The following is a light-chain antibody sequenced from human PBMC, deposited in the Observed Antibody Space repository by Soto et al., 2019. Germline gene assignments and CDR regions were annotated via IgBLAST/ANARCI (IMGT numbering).Light chain of an antibody. CDR1: SSDVGSYDL. CDR2: EVS. J-gene: IGLJ2*01. CDR3: CSYAGSTTLI. V-gene: IGLV2-23*02. Sequence: QSALTQPASVSGSPGQSITISCTGTSSDVGSYDLVSWYQQYPGKAPKLMIYEVSKRPSGVSNRFSGSKSGSTASLTISGLPAEDEADYYCCSYAGSTTLIFGGGTKLTVL.